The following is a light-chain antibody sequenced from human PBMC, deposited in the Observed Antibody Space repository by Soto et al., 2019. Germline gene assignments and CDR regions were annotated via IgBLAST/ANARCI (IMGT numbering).Light chain of an antibody. CDR3: QQYGSSPVT. CDR2: GAS. Sequence: EIVMAQSPATLSVSPGERATLSCRASRSVSTNLAWYQQKPGQAPRLLIYGASTRASGIPDRFSGSGSGTDFTLTISRLEPEDFAVYYCQQYGSSPVTFGQGTKVDI. CDR1: RSVSTN. J-gene: IGKJ1*01. V-gene: IGKV3-20*01.